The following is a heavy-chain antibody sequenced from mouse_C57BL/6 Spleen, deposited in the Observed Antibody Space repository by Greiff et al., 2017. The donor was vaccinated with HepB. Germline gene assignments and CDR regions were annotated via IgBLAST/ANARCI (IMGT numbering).Heavy chain of an antibody. CDR2: IRSKSSNYAT. D-gene: IGHD2-5*01. CDR3: VRDLAYYSNLYAMDY. CDR1: GFTFNTYA. V-gene: IGHV10-3*01. J-gene: IGHJ4*01. Sequence: EVKLVESGGGLVQPKGSLKLSCAASGFTFNTYAMHWVRQAPGKGLEWVARIRSKSSNYATYYADSVKDRFTISRDDSQSMLYLQMNHLKTEDTAMYYCVRDLAYYSNLYAMDYWGQGTSVTVSS.